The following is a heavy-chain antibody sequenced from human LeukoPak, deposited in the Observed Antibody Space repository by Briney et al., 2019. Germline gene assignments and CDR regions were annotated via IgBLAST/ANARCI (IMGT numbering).Heavy chain of an antibody. CDR3: ARRAGGYSHPYDY. J-gene: IGHJ4*02. V-gene: IGHV3-23*01. CDR2: ISGNNGNT. Sequence: GGSLRLSCAASGFTFRTYAMSWVRQAPGKGLEWVSNISGNNGNTYYADSVKGRFTISRDNSKNTLYLQMNSLRAEDTAVYYCARRAGGYSHPYDYWGQGILVTVSS. D-gene: IGHD4-23*01. CDR1: GFTFRTYA.